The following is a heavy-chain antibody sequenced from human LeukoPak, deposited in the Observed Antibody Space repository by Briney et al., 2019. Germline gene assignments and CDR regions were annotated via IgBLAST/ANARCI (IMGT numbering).Heavy chain of an antibody. V-gene: IGHV4-59*01. Sequence: SETLSLTCTVSGGSISTYYWNWVRQPPGKGLEWIGYIYYSGTTIYNPSLKSRVTISVDTSKNQFSLKLSSVTAADTAVYYCARARRSWQLDFDYWGQGILVTVSS. D-gene: IGHD1-26*01. CDR1: GGSISTYY. J-gene: IGHJ4*02. CDR3: ARARRSWQLDFDY. CDR2: IYYSGTT.